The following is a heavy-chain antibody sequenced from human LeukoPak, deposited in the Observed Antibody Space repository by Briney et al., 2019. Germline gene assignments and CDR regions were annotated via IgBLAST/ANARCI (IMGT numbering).Heavy chain of an antibody. Sequence: GGSLRLSCAASGFTFSSYAMSWVRQAPGKGLEWVSAISGSGGSTYYADSVKGRFTISRDNSKNTLYLQMNSLRAEDTAVYYCAKPAPRRVYYYDSSGYLDYWGQGTLVTVSS. CDR2: ISGSGGST. CDR1: GFTFSSYA. J-gene: IGHJ4*02. CDR3: AKPAPRRVYYYDSSGYLDY. V-gene: IGHV3-23*01. D-gene: IGHD3-22*01.